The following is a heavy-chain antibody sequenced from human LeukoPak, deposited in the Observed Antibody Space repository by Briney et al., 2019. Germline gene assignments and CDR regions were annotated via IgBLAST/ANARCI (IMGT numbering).Heavy chain of an antibody. CDR2: INHSGST. CDR3: AREDPVGSQGY. J-gene: IGHJ4*02. V-gene: IGHV4-34*01. Sequence: PSETLSLTCAVYGGSFSGYYWSWIRQPPGKGLEWIGEINHSGSTNYNPSLKSRVTISVDTSKNQFSLKLSSVTAADTAVYYCAREDPVGSQGYWGQGTLVTVSS. D-gene: IGHD4-23*01. CDR1: GGSFSGYY.